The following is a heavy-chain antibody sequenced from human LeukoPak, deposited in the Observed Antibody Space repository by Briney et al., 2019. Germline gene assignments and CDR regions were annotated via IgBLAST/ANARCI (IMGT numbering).Heavy chain of an antibody. CDR3: ASAYSSSSGFDY. V-gene: IGHV4-59*01. Sequence: PSETLSLTCTVSGGSISSYYWSWIRQPPGKGLEWIGYIYYSGSTNYNPSLKSRVTISVDTSKNQFSLKLSSVTAADTAVYYCASAYSSSSGFDYWGQGTLVTVSS. CDR2: IYYSGST. J-gene: IGHJ4*02. CDR1: GGSISSYY. D-gene: IGHD6-6*01.